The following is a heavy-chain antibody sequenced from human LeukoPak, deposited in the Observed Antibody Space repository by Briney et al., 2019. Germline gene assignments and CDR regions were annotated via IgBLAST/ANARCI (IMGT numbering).Heavy chain of an antibody. Sequence: GRPLRLSCAASGFTFSYYGMHWVRQAPGKGLEWVVVISYDGSNEYYADSVKGRFTISRDNSKNTLYLQMNSLRAEDTAVYYCAKAYGGYESHYYYYGMDVWGQGTTVTVSS. J-gene: IGHJ6*02. CDR3: AKAYGGYESHYYYYGMDV. CDR1: GFTFSYYG. CDR2: ISYDGSNE. V-gene: IGHV3-30*18. D-gene: IGHD5-12*01.